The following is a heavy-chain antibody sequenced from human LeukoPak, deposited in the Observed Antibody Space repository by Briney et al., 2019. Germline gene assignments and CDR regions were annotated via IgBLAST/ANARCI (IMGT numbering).Heavy chain of an antibody. V-gene: IGHV3-7*01. CDR1: GFSFSTYW. CDR3: ARDPSRGNSHGYADY. Sequence: PGGSLRLSCAASGFSFSTYWMNWVRQPPGKGLEWVANIMRDGSEKYYVDSVKGRFTISRDNAKNSLYLQMNSLRAEDTAVYYCARDPSRGNSHGYADYWGQGSLVTVSS. J-gene: IGHJ4*02. CDR2: IMRDGSEK. D-gene: IGHD5-18*01.